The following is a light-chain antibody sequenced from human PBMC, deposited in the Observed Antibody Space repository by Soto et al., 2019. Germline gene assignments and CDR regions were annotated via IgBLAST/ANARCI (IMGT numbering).Light chain of an antibody. J-gene: IGKJ1*01. CDR2: VAS. V-gene: IGKV3-15*01. CDR1: QSVGSN. Sequence: EIVLTQSPATLSVSPGERNTLSCRASQSVGSNLAWYQQKPGQPPRLLIHVASTRATGIPARFSGSGSGTEFTLTISSLQSEDFAVYYCQQFNIWPRTFGQGTKVEIK. CDR3: QQFNIWPRT.